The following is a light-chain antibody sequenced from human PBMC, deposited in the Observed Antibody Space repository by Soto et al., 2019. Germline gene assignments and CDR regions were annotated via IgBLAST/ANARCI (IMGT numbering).Light chain of an antibody. V-gene: IGKV1-39*01. CDR2: AAS. CDR3: QQSYKAPWT. Sequence: DIHMTQSPSSLSASMRDRVSITCRASQNITTCLHWYQKKPGRAPNLLIYAASHMQNGVPSRFSGSGSGTDFNLTVDSLQPEDFATYYGQQSYKAPWTFGQGTKVEIK. J-gene: IGKJ1*01. CDR1: QNITTC.